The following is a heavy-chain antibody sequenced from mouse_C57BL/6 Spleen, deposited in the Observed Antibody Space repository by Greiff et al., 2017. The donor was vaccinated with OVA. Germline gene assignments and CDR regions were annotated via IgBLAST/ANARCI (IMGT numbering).Heavy chain of an antibody. CDR1: GFTFSDYG. CDR3: ARAYRGYAMDY. J-gene: IGHJ4*01. V-gene: IGHV5-17*01. CDR2: ISSGSSTI. Sequence: EVQVVESGGGLVKPGGSLKLSCAASGFTFSDYGMHWVRQAPEKGLEWVAYISSGSSTIYYADTVKGRFTISRDNAKNTLFLQMTSLRSEDTAMYYCARAYRGYAMDYWGQGTSVTVSS. D-gene: IGHD6-5*01.